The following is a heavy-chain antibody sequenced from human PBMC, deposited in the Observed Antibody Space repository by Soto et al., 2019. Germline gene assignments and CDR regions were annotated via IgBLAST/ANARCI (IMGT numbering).Heavy chain of an antibody. CDR1: GFTFSSYG. CDR3: AGEVASGY. V-gene: IGHV3-30*03. CDR2: ISYDGNVK. J-gene: IGHJ4*02. D-gene: IGHD2-21*01. Sequence: QVQLVESGGDVVQPGRSLRLSCAASGFTFSSYGMHWVRQAPGKGLEWVAVISYDGNVKYYADSVKGRFTISRDNSKNTPYLQMNSLRAEDTAVYYCAGEVASGYWGQGTLVTVSS.